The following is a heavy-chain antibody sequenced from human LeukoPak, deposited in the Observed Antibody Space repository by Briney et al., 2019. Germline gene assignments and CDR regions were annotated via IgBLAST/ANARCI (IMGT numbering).Heavy chain of an antibody. CDR2: INSDGSST. Sequence: GGSLRLSCAASGFTFNNAWMSWVRQAPGKGLVWVSRINSDGSSTSYADSVKGRFTISRDNAKNTLYLQMNSLRAEDTAVYYCARASSWYETYFDYWGQGTLVTVSS. D-gene: IGHD6-13*01. CDR1: GFTFNNAW. CDR3: ARASSWYETYFDY. J-gene: IGHJ4*02. V-gene: IGHV3-74*01.